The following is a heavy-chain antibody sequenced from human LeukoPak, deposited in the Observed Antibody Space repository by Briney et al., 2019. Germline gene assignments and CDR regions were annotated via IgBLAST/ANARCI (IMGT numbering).Heavy chain of an antibody. CDR3: ARSHWGSQLAFDI. J-gene: IGHJ3*02. CDR1: GYTFASYG. D-gene: IGHD3-16*01. CDR2: ISAYNGNI. V-gene: IGHV1-18*01. Sequence: ASVEVSCKASGYTFASYGISWVRQAPGQGLEWMGWISAYNGNIKYAQKLQGRVTMTTETSTSTAYMELRSLRSDDTAVHYCARSHWGSQLAFDIWGQGTMVTVSS.